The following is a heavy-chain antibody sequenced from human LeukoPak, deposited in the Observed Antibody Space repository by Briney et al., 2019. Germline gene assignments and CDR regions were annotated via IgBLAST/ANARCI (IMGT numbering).Heavy chain of an antibody. V-gene: IGHV4-4*02. CDR1: GGSISSNNW. Sequence: SGTLSLTCAVSGGSISSNNWWNWVRQPPGKGLEWIGEIYHSGSTNYNPSLKSRVTISVDKSKNQLPLRLTSVTAADTAMYYCARSWVGWFDPWGQGTLVTVSS. CDR2: IYHSGST. CDR3: ARSWVGWFDP. D-gene: IGHD7-27*01. J-gene: IGHJ5*02.